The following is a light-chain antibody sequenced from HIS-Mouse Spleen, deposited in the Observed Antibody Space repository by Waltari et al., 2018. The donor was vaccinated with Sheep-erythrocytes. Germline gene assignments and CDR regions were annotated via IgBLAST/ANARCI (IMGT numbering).Light chain of an antibody. Sequence: SYELTQPPSVSVSPGQTASITCSGDKLGDKYACWYQQKPGQSPVLVIYQDSKRPSGIPERFSGSKSGNTATLTIGGTQAMDEADYYCQAWDSSTAWVFGGGTKLTVL. CDR1: KLGDKY. CDR2: QDS. CDR3: QAWDSSTAWV. J-gene: IGLJ3*02. V-gene: IGLV3-1*01.